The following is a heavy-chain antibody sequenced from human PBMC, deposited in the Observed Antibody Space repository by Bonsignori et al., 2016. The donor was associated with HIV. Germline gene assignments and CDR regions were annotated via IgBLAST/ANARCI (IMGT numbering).Heavy chain of an antibody. CDR2: ISGSGGST. V-gene: IGHV3-23*01. J-gene: IGHJ4*03. CDR3: AKAMYYDILTGECYFDY. D-gene: IGHD3-9*01. Sequence: WIRQPPGKGLEWVSAISGSGGSTYYADSVKGRFTISRDNSKNTLYLQMNSLRAGDTAVYYCAKAMYYDILTGECYFDYWGPGNPWSPSPQ.